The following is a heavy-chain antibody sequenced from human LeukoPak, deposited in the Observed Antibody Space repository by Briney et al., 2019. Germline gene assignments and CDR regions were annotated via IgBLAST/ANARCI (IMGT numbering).Heavy chain of an antibody. CDR2: IYYSGST. CDR3: ARRAPYSYEWSTLDY. V-gene: IGHV4-59*08. Sequence: SETLSLTCTVSGGSVSSYYWSWIRQPPGKGLEWIGYIYYSGSTNYNPSLKSRVTISVDTSKNQFSLKLSSVTAADTAVYYCARRAPYSYEWSTLDYWGQGTLVTVSS. J-gene: IGHJ4*02. CDR1: GGSVSSYY. D-gene: IGHD5-18*01.